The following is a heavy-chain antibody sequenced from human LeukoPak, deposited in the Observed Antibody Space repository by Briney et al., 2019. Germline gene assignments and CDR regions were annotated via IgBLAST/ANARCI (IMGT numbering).Heavy chain of an antibody. CDR3: ARRRSGSFDFDH. CDR1: GYSFTSYW. Sequence: GGSLEISCQGSGYSFTSYWIGWVRELPGKGLEGMGIIDPGDSETRYSPSFQGHVTISADKSISTAYLQWSSLKASDTAMYYCARRRSGSFDFDHWGQGTLVTVSS. CDR2: IDPGDSET. D-gene: IGHD1-26*01. J-gene: IGHJ4*02. V-gene: IGHV5-51*01.